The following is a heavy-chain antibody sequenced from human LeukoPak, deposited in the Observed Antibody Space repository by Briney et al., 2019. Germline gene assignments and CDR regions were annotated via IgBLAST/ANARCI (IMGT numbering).Heavy chain of an antibody. CDR3: AKVSYYDSSGYNPYYYYGMDV. J-gene: IGHJ6*02. CDR1: GFTFSSYG. V-gene: IGHV3-30*18. Sequence: GGSLRLSCAASGFTFSSYGMHWVRQAPGKGLEWVAVISYDGSNKYYADSVKGRFTISRDNSKNTLYLQMNSLRAEDTAVYYCAKVSYYDSSGYNPYYYYGMDVWGQGTTVTVSS. CDR2: ISYDGSNK. D-gene: IGHD3-22*01.